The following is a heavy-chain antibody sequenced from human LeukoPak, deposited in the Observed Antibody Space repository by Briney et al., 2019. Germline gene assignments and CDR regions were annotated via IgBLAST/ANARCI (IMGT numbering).Heavy chain of an antibody. Sequence: GGSLRLSCAASGFTFSSYWMHWVRQAPGKGLVRVSRINSDGSSTSYADSVKGRFTISRDNAKNTLYLQMNSLRAEDTAVYYCARDKWVGYCSSTSCYYDAFDIWGQGTMVTVSS. V-gene: IGHV3-74*01. D-gene: IGHD2-2*01. CDR2: INSDGSST. CDR3: ARDKWVGYCSSTSCYYDAFDI. J-gene: IGHJ3*02. CDR1: GFTFSSYW.